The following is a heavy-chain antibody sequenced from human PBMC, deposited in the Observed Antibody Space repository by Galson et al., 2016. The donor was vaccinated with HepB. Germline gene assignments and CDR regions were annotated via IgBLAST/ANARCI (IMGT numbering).Heavy chain of an antibody. CDR2: INQDGTEK. J-gene: IGHJ4*02. CDR3: ARAYQYTLDY. D-gene: IGHD1-1*01. Sequence: SLRLSCAASGLTFSNFWMTWVRQAPGKGLGWVANINQDGTEKHYLDSVRGRFTISRDNAKSSLFLQMNSLRAEDTAVYFCARAYQYTLDYWGQGTLVTVSS. CDR1: GLTFSNFW. V-gene: IGHV3-7*04.